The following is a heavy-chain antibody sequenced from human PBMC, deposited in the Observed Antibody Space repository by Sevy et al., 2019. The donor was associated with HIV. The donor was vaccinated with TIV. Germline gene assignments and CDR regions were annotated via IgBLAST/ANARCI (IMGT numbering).Heavy chain of an antibody. CDR3: AKDRGFDYGMDV. CDR1: GFTFDDYT. D-gene: IGHD3-3*01. CDR2: RSWDVDST. J-gene: IGHJ6*02. V-gene: IGHV3-43*01. Sequence: GGSLRLSCAASGFTFDDYTMHWVRQAPGKGLEWVSLRSWDVDSTNYADSVKDRLTISRDNSKNSLYLQMNSLRTEDTALYYCAKDRGFDYGMDVWGQGTTVTVSS.